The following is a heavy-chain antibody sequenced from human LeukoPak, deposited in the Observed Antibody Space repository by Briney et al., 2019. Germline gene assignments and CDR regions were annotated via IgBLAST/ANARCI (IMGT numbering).Heavy chain of an antibody. Sequence: GGSQRLSCAPSGCTSSNSAVRWDRHARGEGLQWVSAISDSGAKTYYRESVKGRCTISRDNSKNTLDLQMNSLRAEDTAVYFCAKDRLVHDCWGQGTLVIVSS. CDR1: GCTSSNSA. CDR2: ISDSGAKT. D-gene: IGHD6-13*01. J-gene: IGHJ4*02. V-gene: IGHV3-23*01. CDR3: AKDRLVHDC.